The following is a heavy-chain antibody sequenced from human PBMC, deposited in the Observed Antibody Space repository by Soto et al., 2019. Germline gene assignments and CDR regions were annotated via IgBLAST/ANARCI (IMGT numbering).Heavy chain of an antibody. V-gene: IGHV3-30*03. CDR3: AYSNYGYYYYGMDV. CDR1: GFTFRNYG. CDR2: ISYDGSNK. Sequence: QVQLVESGGGVVQPGRSLRLSCAASGFTFRNYGMYWGRQAPGKGLEWVAVISYDGSNKYYADSVKGRFTISRDNSKNTLYVQMNSLRAEDTAVYYCAYSNYGYYYYGMDVWGQGTTVTVSS. D-gene: IGHD4-4*01. J-gene: IGHJ6*02.